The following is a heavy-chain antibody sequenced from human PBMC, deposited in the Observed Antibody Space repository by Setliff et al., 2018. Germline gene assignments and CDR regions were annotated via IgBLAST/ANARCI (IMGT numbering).Heavy chain of an antibody. J-gene: IGHJ4*02. D-gene: IGHD1-20*01. Sequence: PGGSLRLSCAASGFTFDDFAMHWVCQPPGKGLEWVSLISWDGVTTYYADSVKGRFTISRDSSKNSLSLQMNSLRVEDTAIYYCVRARDAFNWNSYYFASWGQGTLVTVSS. CDR1: GFTFDDFA. CDR2: ISWDGVTT. CDR3: VRARDAFNWNSYYFAS. V-gene: IGHV3-43D*04.